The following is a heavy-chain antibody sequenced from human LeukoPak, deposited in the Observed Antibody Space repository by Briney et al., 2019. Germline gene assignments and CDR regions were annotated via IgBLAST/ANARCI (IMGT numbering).Heavy chain of an antibody. CDR2: INSDESST. V-gene: IGHV3-74*01. J-gene: IGHJ6*02. CDR1: VFTLSSYW. Sequence: GGSLRLSCAASVFTLSSYWMQWVRQAQRKGLVWVSRINSDESSTSYEDSVKGRFTISRDNAKNTLYLQMNSLRAEDTAVYYCARGPIPRITIFGVVTKHYYYYYGMDVWGQGTTVTVSS. D-gene: IGHD3-3*01. CDR3: ARGPIPRITIFGVVTKHYYYYYGMDV.